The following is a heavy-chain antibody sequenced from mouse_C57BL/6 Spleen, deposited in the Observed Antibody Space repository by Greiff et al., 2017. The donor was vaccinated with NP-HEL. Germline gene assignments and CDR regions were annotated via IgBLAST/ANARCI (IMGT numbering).Heavy chain of an antibody. V-gene: IGHV14-2*01. J-gene: IGHJ2*01. Sequence: VQLQQSGAELVKPGASVKLSCTASGFNIKDYYMHWVKQRTEQGLEWIGKIDPEDGETKYVPTFQGKVPITEDTSSNTDDLQLSSRTAEDTVVYYCAPITTVVAPFDYWGQGTTLTVSS. D-gene: IGHD1-1*01. CDR2: IDPEDGET. CDR1: GFNIKDYY. CDR3: APITTVVAPFDY.